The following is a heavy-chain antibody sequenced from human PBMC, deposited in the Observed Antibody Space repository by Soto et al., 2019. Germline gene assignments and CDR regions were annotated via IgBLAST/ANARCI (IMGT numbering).Heavy chain of an antibody. CDR1: GGSISSSSYY. CDR3: ARFNWYFDL. J-gene: IGHJ2*01. Sequence: SETLSLTCTVSGGSISSSSYYWGWIRQPPGKGLEWIGYIYYSGSTYYNPSLKSRVTISADTSKNQFSLKLSSVTAADTAVYYCARFNWYFDLWGRGTLVTVSS. V-gene: IGHV4-39*01. CDR2: IYYSGST.